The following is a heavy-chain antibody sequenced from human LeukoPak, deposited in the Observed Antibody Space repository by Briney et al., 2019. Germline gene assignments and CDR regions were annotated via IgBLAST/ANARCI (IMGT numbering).Heavy chain of an antibody. V-gene: IGHV1-8*01. D-gene: IGHD3-9*01. CDR3: ARARATYDILTGYYILDYYYYYMDV. Sequence: ASVTVSCKASGYTFTSYDINWVRQATGQGLEWMGWMNPNSGNTGYAQKFQGRVTMTRNTSISTAYMELSSLRSEDTAVYYCARARATYDILTGYYILDYYYYYMDVWGKGTTVTVSS. J-gene: IGHJ6*03. CDR2: MNPNSGNT. CDR1: GYTFTSYD.